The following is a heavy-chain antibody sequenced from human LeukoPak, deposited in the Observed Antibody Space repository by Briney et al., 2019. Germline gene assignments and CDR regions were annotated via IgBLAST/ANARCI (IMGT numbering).Heavy chain of an antibody. CDR3: ARDPRRYYYYYGMDV. V-gene: IGHV3-30-3*01. CDR2: ISYDGSNK. J-gene: IGHJ6*02. Sequence: GGSLRLSCAASGFTFSSYAMHWVRQAPGKGLEWVAVISYDGSNKYYADSVKGRFTISRDNSKNTLYLQMNSLRAEDTAVYYCARDPRRYYYYYGMDVWGQGTTVTVSS. CDR1: GFTFSSYA.